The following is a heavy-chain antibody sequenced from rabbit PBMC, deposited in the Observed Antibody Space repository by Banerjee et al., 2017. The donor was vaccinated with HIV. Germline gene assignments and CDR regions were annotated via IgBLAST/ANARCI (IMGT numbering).Heavy chain of an antibody. Sequence: QQQLEESGGDLVKPEGSLTLTCKASGFSFSNNYVMCWVRQAPGKGLEWITCIGSGSNGNTYYASWAKGRFTISKTSSTTVTLQMTSLTAADTATYFCARYYSYGYAGGTYAANLWGQGTLVTVS. D-gene: IGHD6-1*01. CDR2: IGSGSNGNT. CDR3: ARYYSYGYAGGTYAANL. CDR1: GFSFSNNYV. J-gene: IGHJ4*01. V-gene: IGHV1S45*01.